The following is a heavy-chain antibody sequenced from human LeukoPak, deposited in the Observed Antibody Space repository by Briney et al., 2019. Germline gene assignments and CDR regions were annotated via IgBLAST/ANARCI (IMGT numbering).Heavy chain of an antibody. D-gene: IGHD6-6*01. CDR2: INHSGST. CDR1: GGSFSGYY. CDR3: AKAYVAARPV. V-gene: IGHV4-34*01. Sequence: SETLSLTCAVYGGSFSGYYWSWIRQPPGKGLEWIGEINHSGSTNYNPSLKSRVTISVDTSKNQFSLKLSSVTAADTAVYYCAKAYVAARPVWGQGTTVTVSS. J-gene: IGHJ6*02.